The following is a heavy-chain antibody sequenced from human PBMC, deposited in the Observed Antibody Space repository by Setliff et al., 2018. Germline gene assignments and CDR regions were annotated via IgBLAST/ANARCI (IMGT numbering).Heavy chain of an antibody. Sequence: GGSLRLSCEASGFIFSSLWMSWVRQAPGRGLEWVANINQEGSGRYYVDSVKGRFSISRDNAKSSLYLQMNSLRADDTAVYYCVKDVVGYSSTWPKRDYFDYWGQGTLVTVSS. CDR2: INQEGSGR. CDR1: GFIFSSLW. J-gene: IGHJ4*02. D-gene: IGHD6-13*01. V-gene: IGHV3-7*01. CDR3: VKDVVGYSSTWPKRDYFDY.